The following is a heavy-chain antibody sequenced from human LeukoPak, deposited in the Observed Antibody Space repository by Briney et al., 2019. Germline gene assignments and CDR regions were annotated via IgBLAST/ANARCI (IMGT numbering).Heavy chain of an antibody. CDR2: ISGSGGST. J-gene: IGHJ6*02. V-gene: IGHV3-23*01. CDR3: AKDPRLTDYDFWSGPDDYYGMDV. Sequence: GGSLRLSCAASGFTFSSYAMSWVRQAPGKGLEWVSAISGSGGSTYYADSVKGRFTISGDNSKNTLYLQMNSLRAEDTAVYYCAKDPRLTDYDFWSGPDDYYGMDVWGQGTTVTVSS. D-gene: IGHD3-3*01. CDR1: GFTFSSYA.